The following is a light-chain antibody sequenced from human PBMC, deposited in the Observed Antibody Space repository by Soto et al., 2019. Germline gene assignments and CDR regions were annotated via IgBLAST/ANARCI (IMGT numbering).Light chain of an antibody. CDR1: QNIGSW. V-gene: IGKV1-5*01. CDR3: QQYNSYSGT. J-gene: IGKJ1*01. CDR2: DAS. Sequence: DIQMTQSPSTLSASAGDRVTITCRASQNIGSWLAWYQQKPGSAPKLLISDASSLESGVPSRFSGGGSGTDFTLTISSLQPDDFATYYCQQYNSYSGTFGQGTKVEV.